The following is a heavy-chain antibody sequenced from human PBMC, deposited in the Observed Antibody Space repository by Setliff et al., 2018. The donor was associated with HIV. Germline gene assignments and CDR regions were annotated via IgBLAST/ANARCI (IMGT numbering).Heavy chain of an antibody. CDR2: IYHSGST. CDR3: ARAMRGVVVTNMYYYYGMDV. D-gene: IGHD2-21*02. V-gene: IGHV4-38-2*02. CDR1: GYSISSGYY. Sequence: SETLSLTCTVSGYSISSGYYWGWIRQPPGKGLEWIGSIYHSGSTYYNPSLKSRVTISVDTSKNQFSLKLSSVTAADTAVYYCARAMRGVVVTNMYYYYGMDVWGQGTTVTVSS. J-gene: IGHJ6*02.